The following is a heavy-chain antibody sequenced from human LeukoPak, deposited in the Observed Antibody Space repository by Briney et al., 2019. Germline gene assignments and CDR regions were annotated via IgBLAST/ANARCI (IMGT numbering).Heavy chain of an antibody. V-gene: IGHV4-4*02. J-gene: IGHJ4*02. D-gene: IGHD6-13*01. CDR3: ARGFSSSWYYFDY. Sequence: SETLSLTCAVSGGSISSSNWWSWVRQPPGKGLGWIGEIYHSGSTNYNPSLKSRVTISVDKSKNQFSLKLSSVTAADTAVYYCARGFSSSWYYFDYWGQGTLVTVSS. CDR1: GGSISSSNW. CDR2: IYHSGST.